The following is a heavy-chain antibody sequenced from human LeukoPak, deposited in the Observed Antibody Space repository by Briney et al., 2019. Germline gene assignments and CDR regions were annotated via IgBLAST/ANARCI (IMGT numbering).Heavy chain of an antibody. Sequence: ASVKVSCKASGYTFTGYYMHWVRQAPGQGLEWMAWINVNSGGTNYAQKLQGRVTMTTDTSTSTAYMELRSLRSDDTAVYYCAREGGIVGDLGYWGQGTLVTVSS. J-gene: IGHJ4*02. V-gene: IGHV1-2*02. CDR3: AREGGIVGDLGY. CDR2: INVNSGGT. D-gene: IGHD1-26*01. CDR1: GYTFTGYY.